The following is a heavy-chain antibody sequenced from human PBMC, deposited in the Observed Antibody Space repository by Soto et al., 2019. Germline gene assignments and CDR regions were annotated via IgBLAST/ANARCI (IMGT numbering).Heavy chain of an antibody. CDR3: ARLGAFYQSLDP. CDR2: IYYTGTT. J-gene: IGHJ5*02. Sequence: SETLSLTCIVSNGSFSPNYWGWIRQPPGKGLEWLGYIYYTGTTSYNPSLKSRVTLSLETSKSQFSLRLTSVTASDTAIYYCARLGAFYQSLDPWGQGTLVTVSS. V-gene: IGHV4-59*08. CDR1: NGSFSPNY. D-gene: IGHD3-3*02.